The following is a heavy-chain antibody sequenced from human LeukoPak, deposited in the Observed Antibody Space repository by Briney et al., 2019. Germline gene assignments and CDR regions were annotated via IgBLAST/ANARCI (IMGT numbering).Heavy chain of an antibody. CDR1: GGTFSSSA. Sequence: SVKVSCKASGGTFSSSAISWVRQAPGQGLEWMGGIIPIFGTANYAQKFQGRVTITTDESTSTAYMELSSLRSEDTAVYYCARDPVLRETLSSNWFDPWGQGTLVTVSS. CDR2: IIPIFGTA. J-gene: IGHJ5*02. CDR3: ARDPVLRETLSSNWFDP. V-gene: IGHV1-69*05. D-gene: IGHD3-3*01.